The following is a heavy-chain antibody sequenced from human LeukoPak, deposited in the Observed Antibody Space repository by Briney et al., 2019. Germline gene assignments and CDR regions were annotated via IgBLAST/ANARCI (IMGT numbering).Heavy chain of an antibody. J-gene: IGHJ4*02. V-gene: IGHV3-21*01. CDR2: ISSSSSYI. CDR3: ARNPGYQWLRIS. CDR1: GFTFSSYS. D-gene: IGHD5-12*01. Sequence: PGGSLRLSCAASGFTFSSYSMNWVRQAPGKGLESVSSISSSSSYIYYADSVKGQFTISRDNAKNSLYLQMNSLRAEDTAVYYCARNPGYQWLRISWGQGTLVTVSS.